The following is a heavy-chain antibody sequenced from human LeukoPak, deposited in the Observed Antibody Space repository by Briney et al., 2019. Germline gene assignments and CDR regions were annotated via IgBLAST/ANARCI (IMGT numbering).Heavy chain of an antibody. V-gene: IGHV4-31*03. CDR1: GGSINSTFY. CDR2: IYYSGRT. J-gene: IGHJ4*02. Sequence: SETLSLTCTVSGGSINSTFYWGWIRQHPGKGLEWIGYIYYSGRTYYNPSLKSRLTMSVDTSKNQFSLKVTSVTAADTAVYYCARDGGYYFDYWGQGTLVTVSS. CDR3: ARDGGYYFDY.